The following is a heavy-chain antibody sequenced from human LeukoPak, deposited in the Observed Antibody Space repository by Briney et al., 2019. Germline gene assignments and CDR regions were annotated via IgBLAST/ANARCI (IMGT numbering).Heavy chain of an antibody. J-gene: IGHJ4*02. Sequence: GGSLRLSCAASGFTFSSYEMNWVRQAPGKGLEWVSYISSSGSTIYYADSVKGRFTISRDNAKNSLYLQMNSLRAEDTAVYYCARLGYSGIFDYWGQGTLVTVSS. CDR2: ISSSGSTI. D-gene: IGHD5-12*01. CDR3: ARLGYSGIFDY. CDR1: GFTFSSYE. V-gene: IGHV3-48*03.